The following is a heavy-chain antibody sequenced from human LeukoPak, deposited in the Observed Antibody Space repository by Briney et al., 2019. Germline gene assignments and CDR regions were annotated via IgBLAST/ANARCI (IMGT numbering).Heavy chain of an antibody. CDR1: GYTFTSYD. CDR2: MNPNSGNT. CDR3: ARDSSSWYSYYMDV. V-gene: IGHV1-8*03. D-gene: IGHD6-13*01. J-gene: IGHJ6*03. Sequence: ASVKVSCKASGYTFTSYDINWVRQATGQGLEWMGWMNPNSGNTGYAQKFQGRVTITRNTSISTAYMELSSLRSEDTAVYYCARDSSSWYSYYMDVWGKGSTVTVSS.